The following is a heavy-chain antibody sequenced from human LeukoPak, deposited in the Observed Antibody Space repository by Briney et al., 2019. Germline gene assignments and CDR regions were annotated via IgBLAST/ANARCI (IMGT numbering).Heavy chain of an antibody. CDR2: IYSGGGT. D-gene: IGHD2-2*02. V-gene: IGHV3-53*01. Sequence: GGSLRLSCAASGFTVSSNYMSWVRQAPGKGLEWVSVIYSGGGTHYADSVKGRFTISRDNSKNTLYLQMNSLRAEDTAVYYCARDSGFHCSSTSCYKGYFDYWGQGTLVTVSS. CDR3: ARDSGFHCSSTSCYKGYFDY. J-gene: IGHJ4*02. CDR1: GFTVSSNY.